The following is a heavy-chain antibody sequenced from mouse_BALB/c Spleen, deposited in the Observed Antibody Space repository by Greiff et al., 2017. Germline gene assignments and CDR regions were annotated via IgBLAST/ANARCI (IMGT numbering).Heavy chain of an antibody. CDR3: ARGGGNYFDY. CDR1: GYAFSSYW. J-gene: IGHJ3*01. V-gene: IGHV1-80*01. Sequence: VQLQQSGAELVRPGSSVKISCKASGYAFSSYWMNWVKQRPGQGLEWIGQIYPGDGDSNYNGKFKGKATLTADKSSSTAYMQLSSLTSEDSAVYFCARGGGNYFDYWGQGTLVTVSA. CDR2: IYPGDGDS. D-gene: IGHD2-1*01.